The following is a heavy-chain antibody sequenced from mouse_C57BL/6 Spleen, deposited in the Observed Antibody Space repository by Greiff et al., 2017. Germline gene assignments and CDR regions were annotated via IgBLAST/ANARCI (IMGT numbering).Heavy chain of an antibody. V-gene: IGHV1-53*01. Sequence: VQLQQSGTELVKPGASVKLSCKASGYTFTSYWMHWVKQRPGQGLEWIGNINPSNGGTNYNEKFKSKATLTVDKSSSTAYMQLSSLTSEDSAVYYCARDYGSSSLWYFDVWGTGTTVTVSS. CDR3: ARDYGSSSLWYFDV. CDR1: GYTFTSYW. J-gene: IGHJ1*03. D-gene: IGHD1-1*01. CDR2: INPSNGGT.